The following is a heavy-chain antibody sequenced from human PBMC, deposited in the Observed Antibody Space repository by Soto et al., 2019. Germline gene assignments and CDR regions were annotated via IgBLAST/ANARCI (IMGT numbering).Heavy chain of an antibody. Sequence: SVKVSCKASGFTFTSSAMQWVRQARGQRLEWIGWIVVGSGNTNYAQKFQDRVTITTDISTSTAYMELSSLRSEDTAVYYCASEIVGATLFTNWFDPWGQGTLVTVSS. D-gene: IGHD1-26*01. CDR3: ASEIVGATLFTNWFDP. V-gene: IGHV1-58*02. CDR2: IVVGSGNT. J-gene: IGHJ5*02. CDR1: GFTFTSSA.